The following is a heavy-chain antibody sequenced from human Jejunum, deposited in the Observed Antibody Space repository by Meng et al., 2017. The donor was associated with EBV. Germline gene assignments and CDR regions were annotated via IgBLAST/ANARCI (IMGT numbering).Heavy chain of an antibody. CDR1: GFTFSSSS. CDR3: VREIRGYYSAY. CDR2: ISYDGSNK. J-gene: IGHJ4*02. V-gene: IGHV3-30-3*01. D-gene: IGHD3-3*01. Sequence: VAVVGLGGGVVQPGMSLRLSCAASGFTFSSSSMQWVRQAPGKGLEWVALISYDGSNKYYADSVKGRFTISRDSSKNTLFLQMNSLRAEDTAVYYCVREIRGYYSAYWGQGALVTVSS.